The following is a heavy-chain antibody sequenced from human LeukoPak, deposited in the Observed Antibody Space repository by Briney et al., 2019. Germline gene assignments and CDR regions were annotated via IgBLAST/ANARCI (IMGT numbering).Heavy chain of an antibody. CDR3: AREGVLRYFDWLLHGNDY. D-gene: IGHD3-9*01. CDR1: GFTFSSYC. Sequence: GGSLRLSCAASGFTFSSYCMSWVRQAPGKGLEWVGHIKQDGSEKYYVDSVKGRFTISRDNAKNSLYLQMNSLRAEDTAVYYCAREGVLRYFDWLLHGNDYWGQGTLVTVSS. CDR2: IKQDGSEK. V-gene: IGHV3-7*01. J-gene: IGHJ4*02.